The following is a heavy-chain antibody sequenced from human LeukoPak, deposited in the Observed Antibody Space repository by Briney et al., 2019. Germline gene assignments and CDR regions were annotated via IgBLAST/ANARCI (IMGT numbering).Heavy chain of an antibody. J-gene: IGHJ6*03. Sequence: ASVKVSCKASGYTFTGYYMHWVRQAPGQGLEWMGGINPNSGGTNYAQKCQGRVTMTRDTSTSTVYMELSRLRSGDTAVYYCAHAIVVVPAAMRRMVEHYYYYYYMDVWGKGTAVTVSS. CDR2: INPNSGGT. V-gene: IGHV1-2*02. CDR3: AHAIVVVPAAMRRMVEHYYYYYYMDV. CDR1: GYTFTGYY. D-gene: IGHD2-2*01.